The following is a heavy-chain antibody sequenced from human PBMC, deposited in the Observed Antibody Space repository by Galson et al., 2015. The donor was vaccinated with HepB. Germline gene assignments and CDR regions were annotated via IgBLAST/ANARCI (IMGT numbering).Heavy chain of an antibody. CDR1: GFTFSDYN. Sequence: SLRLSCAASGFTFSDYNMHWLRQSPGKGLEWVAVIWYDETIKYYADSVKGRFTISRDNSKNTLYLQMNSLRAADTAVYSCARDGRRGDLDPWGQGTLVTVPS. J-gene: IGHJ5*02. CDR2: IWYDETIK. D-gene: IGHD3-16*01. V-gene: IGHV3-33*01. CDR3: ARDGRRGDLDP.